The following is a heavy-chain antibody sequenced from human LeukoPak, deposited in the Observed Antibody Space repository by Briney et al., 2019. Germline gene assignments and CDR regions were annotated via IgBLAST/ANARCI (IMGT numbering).Heavy chain of an antibody. J-gene: IGHJ5*02. D-gene: IGHD3-3*01. CDR2: IYTSEST. CDR1: GGSISSYY. Sequence: SETLSLTCTVSGGSISSYYWSWIRQPPGKGLEWIGYIYTSESTNYNPSLKSRDTISVDTSKNQFSLKLSSVTAADTAVYYCARTYGGYYTNWFDPWGQGTLVTVSS. V-gene: IGHV4-4*09. CDR3: ARTYGGYYTNWFDP.